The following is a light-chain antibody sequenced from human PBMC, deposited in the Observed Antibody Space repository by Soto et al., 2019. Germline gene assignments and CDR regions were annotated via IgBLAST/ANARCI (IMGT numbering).Light chain of an antibody. CDR3: PQYNARPLT. Sequence: EVVMTQSPATLSVSPGERPTLSCRASQSVFNNLAWYQQKPGQAPRLLIYGASARATDIPARFSGGGSGTEFTLTIRSLQSEDFAVYYCPQYNARPLTFGGGTKVDI. CDR1: QSVFNN. CDR2: GAS. J-gene: IGKJ4*01. V-gene: IGKV3-15*01.